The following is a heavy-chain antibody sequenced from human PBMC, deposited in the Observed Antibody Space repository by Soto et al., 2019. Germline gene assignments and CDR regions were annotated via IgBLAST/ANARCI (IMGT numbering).Heavy chain of an antibody. Sequence: GGSLRLCCEASGFSFSSFAMNWVRQAPGRGLEWVSYISDDGASIYYADSLKGRFTISRDNAKNSLSLQMNNLRAEDTAVYYCARENSVQAWLHHFDHWGLGTLVTVSS. CDR3: ARENSVQAWLHHFDH. V-gene: IGHV3-48*03. CDR2: ISDDGASI. D-gene: IGHD5-18*01. CDR1: GFSFSSFA. J-gene: IGHJ4*02.